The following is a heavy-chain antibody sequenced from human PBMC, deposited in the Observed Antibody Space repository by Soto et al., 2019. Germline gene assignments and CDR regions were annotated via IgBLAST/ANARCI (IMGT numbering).Heavy chain of an antibody. CDR1: GFSFSSYG. CDR3: AKVDGSGSYYPYYYYGIDV. CDR2: ISYDGSKK. J-gene: IGHJ6*02. V-gene: IGHV3-30*18. D-gene: IGHD3-10*01. Sequence: QVQLVESGGGVVQPGRSLRLSCAASGFSFSSYGIHWVRQAPGKGLEWVAVISYDGSKKYYADSVKGRITISRDNFKNTLSLQMDSLRPEDTAVYYCAKVDGSGSYYPYYYYGIDVWGQGTTVTVSS.